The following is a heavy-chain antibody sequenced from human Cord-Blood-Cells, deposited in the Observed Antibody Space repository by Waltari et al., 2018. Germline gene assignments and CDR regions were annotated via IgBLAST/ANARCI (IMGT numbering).Heavy chain of an antibody. CDR3: ARDSSSWYGGGAFDI. CDR1: GYTFTSYY. D-gene: IGHD6-13*01. CDR2: INPSGGST. J-gene: IGHJ3*02. V-gene: IGHV1-46*01. Sequence: QVQLVQSGAEVKKTGASVKVSCKASGYTFTSYYMHWVRQAPGQGLEWMGIINPSGGSTSYAQKFQGRVTMTRDTSTSTVYMELSSLRSEDTAVYYCARDSSSWYGGGAFDIWGQGTMVTVSS.